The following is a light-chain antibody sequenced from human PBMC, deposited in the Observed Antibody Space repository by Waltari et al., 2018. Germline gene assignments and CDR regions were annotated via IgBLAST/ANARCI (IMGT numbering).Light chain of an antibody. Sequence: QSVLTQPPSVSGAPGQRVTLSCTGSGATFGAGLDVPWYTQLPGGVPKLLISNNNNRPSGVPGLFSASKSGTSASLAITGLQAEDEGDYFCQSYDSYWGVVFGGGTKLTVL. V-gene: IGLV1-40*01. CDR3: QSYDSYWGVV. CDR1: GATFGAGLD. CDR2: NNN. J-gene: IGLJ3*02.